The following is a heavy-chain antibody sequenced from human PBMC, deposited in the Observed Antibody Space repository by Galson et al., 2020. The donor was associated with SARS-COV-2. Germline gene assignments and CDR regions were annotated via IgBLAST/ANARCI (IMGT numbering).Heavy chain of an antibody. J-gene: IGHJ4*02. Sequence: TGGSLRLSCAASGFTFSSYSMNWVRQAPGKGLEWVSSISSSSSYIYYADSVKGRFTICRDNAKNSLYLQMNSLRAEDTAVYYCAGVSGAWYYYDSSGYADYWGQGTLVTVAS. V-gene: IGHV3-21*01. CDR1: GFTFSSYS. CDR2: ISSSSSYI. CDR3: AGVSGAWYYYDSSGYADY. D-gene: IGHD3-22*01.